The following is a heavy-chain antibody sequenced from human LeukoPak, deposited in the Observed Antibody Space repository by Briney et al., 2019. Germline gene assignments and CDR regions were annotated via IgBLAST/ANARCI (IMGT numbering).Heavy chain of an antibody. V-gene: IGHV4-34*01. CDR2: INHSGST. Sequence: SETLSLTCAVYGGSFSGYYWSWIRQPPGKGLEWIGEINHSGSTNYNPSLKSRVTISVDTSKNQFSLKLSSVTAADTAVYYCARVGLYCSSTSCYGRRGWFDHWGQGTLVTVSS. D-gene: IGHD2-2*01. CDR1: GGSFSGYY. J-gene: IGHJ5*02. CDR3: ARVGLYCSSTSCYGRRGWFDH.